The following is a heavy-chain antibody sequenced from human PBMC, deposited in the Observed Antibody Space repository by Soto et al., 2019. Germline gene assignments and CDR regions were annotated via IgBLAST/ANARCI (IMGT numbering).Heavy chain of an antibody. D-gene: IGHD3-10*01. CDR2: IYYSGST. J-gene: IGHJ4*02. CDR3: ARTIVGGHRSGMPLPDY. CDR1: GGSISSGGYY. V-gene: IGHV4-31*03. Sequence: QVQLQESGPGLVKPSQTLSLTCTVSGGSISSGGYYWSWIRQHPGKGLEWIGYIYYSGSTYYNPSLKSRVTISVDTSKNQFSLKLSAVTAADTAVYYCARTIVGGHRSGMPLPDYWGQGTLVTVSP.